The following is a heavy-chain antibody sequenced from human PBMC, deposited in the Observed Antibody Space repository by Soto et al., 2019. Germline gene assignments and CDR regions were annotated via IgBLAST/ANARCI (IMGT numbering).Heavy chain of an antibody. Sequence: SETLSLTCAVSGGSISSVGYSWSWIRQPRGKGLEWIGYIYHSGSTYDNPSLKSRVTLSADRSKNQFSLKLGSVTAADTAVYSYARGLMVRGVIRKGYYFAYWGQGTLVTVSS. CDR3: ARGLMVRGVIRKGYYFAY. CDR2: IYHSGST. CDR1: GGSISSVGYS. D-gene: IGHD3-10*01. V-gene: IGHV4-30-2*01. J-gene: IGHJ4*02.